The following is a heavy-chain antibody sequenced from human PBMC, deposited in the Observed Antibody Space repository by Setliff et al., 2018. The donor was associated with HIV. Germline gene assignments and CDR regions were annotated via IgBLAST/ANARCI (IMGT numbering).Heavy chain of an antibody. V-gene: IGHV4-38-2*01. J-gene: IGHJ3*02. Sequence: ETLSLTCAVSGYSISSGYSWGWIRQSPGKGLEWIGSIYHSGSTYYNPSLKSRVTISVDTSKNQFSLKLSSVTAADTAVYYCATRYCSSTSCYAYDAFDIWGQGTMVT. CDR1: GYSISSGYS. CDR2: IYHSGST. CDR3: ATRYCSSTSCYAYDAFDI. D-gene: IGHD2-2*01.